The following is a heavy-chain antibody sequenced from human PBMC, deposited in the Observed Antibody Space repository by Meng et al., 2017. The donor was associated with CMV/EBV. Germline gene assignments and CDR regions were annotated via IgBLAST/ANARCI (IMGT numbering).Heavy chain of an antibody. V-gene: IGHV4-34*01. Sequence: GSLRLSCAVYGGSFSGYYWSWIRQPPGKGLEWIGEINHSGSTNYNPSLKSRVTISVGTSKNQFSLKLSSVTAADTAVYYCARLSRWLRMGYGMDVWGQGTTVTVSS. CDR2: INHSGST. CDR3: ARLSRWLRMGYGMDV. CDR1: GGSFSGYY. D-gene: IGHD5-12*01. J-gene: IGHJ6*02.